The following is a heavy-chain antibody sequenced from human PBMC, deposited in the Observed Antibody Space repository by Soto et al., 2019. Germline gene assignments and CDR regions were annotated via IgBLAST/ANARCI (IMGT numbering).Heavy chain of an antibody. D-gene: IGHD5-12*01. CDR3: ARDRGIVATMNRFDP. CDR1: GFAFSDYD. CDR2: ISSSGSTI. Sequence: QVQLVESGGGLVKPGGSLRLSCAASGFAFSDYDMSWIRQAPGKGLEWVSYISSSGSTIYNADSVKGRFTISRDNAKNSLYLQMNSLRAEDTAVYYCARDRGIVATMNRFDPWGQGTLVTVSS. V-gene: IGHV3-11*01. J-gene: IGHJ5*02.